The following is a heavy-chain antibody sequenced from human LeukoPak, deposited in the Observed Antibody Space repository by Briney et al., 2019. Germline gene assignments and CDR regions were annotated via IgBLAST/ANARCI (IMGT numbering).Heavy chain of an antibody. Sequence: GGSLRLSCAASGFTFSSYWMSWVRQAPGKGLEWVANIKQDGSEKYYVDSVKGRFTISRDNAKNSLYLQMNSLTAEDTAVYYCAREYGMGDSSVYYSYVYWGQGTLVTVSS. CDR3: AREYGMGDSSVYYSYVY. CDR2: IKQDGSEK. J-gene: IGHJ4*02. V-gene: IGHV3-7*01. CDR1: GFTFSSYW. D-gene: IGHD3-22*01.